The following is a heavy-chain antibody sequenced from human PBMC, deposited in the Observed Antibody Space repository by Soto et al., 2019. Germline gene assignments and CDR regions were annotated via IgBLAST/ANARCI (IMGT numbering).Heavy chain of an antibody. J-gene: IGHJ4*02. CDR3: ARVGDGYNCDY. CDR1: GFTFSSYG. V-gene: IGHV3-33*01. D-gene: IGHD5-12*01. CDR2: IWYDGSNK. Sequence: QVQLVESGGGVVQPGRSLRLSCAASGFTFSSYGMHWVRQAPGKGLEWVAVIWYDGSNKYYADSVKGRFTISRDNSKNTLYLPMNSLRAQDTAVYYCARVGDGYNCDYWGQGTLVTVSS.